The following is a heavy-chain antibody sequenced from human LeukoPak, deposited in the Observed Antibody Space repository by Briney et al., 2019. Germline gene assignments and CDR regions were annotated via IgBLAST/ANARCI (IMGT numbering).Heavy chain of an antibody. V-gene: IGHV4-30-4*08. D-gene: IGHD2-2*01. CDR2: IFYSGIT. CDR1: GGSISSGDYY. J-gene: IGHJ4*02. Sequence: PSQTLSLTCTVSGGSISSGDYYWTWIRQPPGKGLEWIGYIFYSGITNYNPSLESRVTISIDTSKDQFSLKLRSVTAADTAVYYCARGCSSTRCCLDFWGQGTLVTVSS. CDR3: ARGCSSTRCCLDF.